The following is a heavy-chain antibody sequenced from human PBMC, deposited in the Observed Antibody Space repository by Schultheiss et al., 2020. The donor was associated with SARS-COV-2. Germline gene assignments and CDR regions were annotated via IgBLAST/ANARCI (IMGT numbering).Heavy chain of an antibody. V-gene: IGHV3-30*18. J-gene: IGHJ2*01. CDR3: AKCYGDSANWYFDL. CDR1: GFTFSSYG. Sequence: GESLKISCAASGFTFSSYGMHWVRQAPGKGLEWVAVISYDGSNKYYADSVKGRFTISRDNSKNTLYLQMNSLRAEDTAVYYCAKCYGDSANWYFDLWGRGTLVTVSS. D-gene: IGHD4-17*01. CDR2: ISYDGSNK.